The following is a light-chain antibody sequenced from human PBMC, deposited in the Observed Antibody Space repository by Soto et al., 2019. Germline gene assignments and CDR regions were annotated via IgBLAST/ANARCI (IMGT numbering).Light chain of an antibody. CDR1: SSDVGRYKY. Sequence: QSALTQPASVSGSPGQSITISCTGTSSDVGRYKYVSWYQQHPGKAPKLMIYEVTHRPSGVSNRFSGSKSGNTASLTISGLQAEDEADHYCSSYRSNSVLFGGGTKLTVL. V-gene: IGLV2-14*01. J-gene: IGLJ3*02. CDR3: SSYRSNSVL. CDR2: EVT.